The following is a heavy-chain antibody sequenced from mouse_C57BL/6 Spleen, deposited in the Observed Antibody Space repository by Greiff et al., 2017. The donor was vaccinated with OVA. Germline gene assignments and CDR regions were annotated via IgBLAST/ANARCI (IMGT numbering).Heavy chain of an antibody. J-gene: IGHJ2*01. Sequence: QVHVKQSGAELVKPGASVKMSCKASGYTFTSYWITWVKQRPGPGLEWIGDIYPGSGSTNYNEKFKSKATLTVDTSSSTAYMQLSSLTSEDSAVYYCARLNGYDLYYFDDWGQGTTLTVSS. V-gene: IGHV1-55*01. CDR1: GYTFTSYW. CDR3: ARLNGYDLYYFDD. CDR2: IYPGSGST. D-gene: IGHD2-2*01.